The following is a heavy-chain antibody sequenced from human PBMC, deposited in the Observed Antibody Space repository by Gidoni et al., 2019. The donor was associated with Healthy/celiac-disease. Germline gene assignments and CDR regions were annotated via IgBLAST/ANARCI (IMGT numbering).Heavy chain of an antibody. CDR1: GGSISSRNW. CDR3: ARDREKSYYYDSSGRSLDY. J-gene: IGHJ4*02. D-gene: IGHD3-22*01. Sequence: QVQLQESGPGLVTPSGTLSLTCAVSGGSISSRNWWSWVRQPPGKGLEWIGEIYHSGSTNYNPSLKSRVTISVDKSKNQFSLKLSSVTAADTAVYYCARDREKSYYYDSSGRSLDYWGQGTLVTVSS. CDR2: IYHSGST. V-gene: IGHV4-4*02.